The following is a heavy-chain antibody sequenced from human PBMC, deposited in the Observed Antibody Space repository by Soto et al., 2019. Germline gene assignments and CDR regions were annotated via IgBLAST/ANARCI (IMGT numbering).Heavy chain of an antibody. V-gene: IGHV4-59*01. CDR2: IYYSGST. J-gene: IGHJ4*02. CDR1: GGSISSYY. CDR3: ARARYESSGYYYFDY. D-gene: IGHD3-22*01. Sequence: SETLSLTCTVSGGSISSYYWSWIRQPPGKGLEWIAYIYYSGSTNYNPSLKSRVTISVDTSKNQFSLKLKSVTAADTAVYYCARARYESSGYYYFDYWGQGTLVTVSS.